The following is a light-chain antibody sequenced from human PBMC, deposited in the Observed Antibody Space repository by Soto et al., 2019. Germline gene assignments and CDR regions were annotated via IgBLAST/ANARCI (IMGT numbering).Light chain of an antibody. CDR2: GAS. V-gene: IGKV3-15*01. CDR3: QQYNNWYT. Sequence: EIVMTQSPATLSVSPRERATLSCRASQSVSSNLAWYQQKPGQAPRLLIYGASTRATGIPARFSGSGSGTEFTLTISSLQSEDFAVYYCQQYNNWYTFSQGTKLEIK. CDR1: QSVSSN. J-gene: IGKJ2*01.